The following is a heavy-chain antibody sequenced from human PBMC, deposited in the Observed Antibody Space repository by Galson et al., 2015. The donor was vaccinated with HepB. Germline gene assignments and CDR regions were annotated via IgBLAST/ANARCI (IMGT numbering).Heavy chain of an antibody. CDR1: GFALSNYG. Sequence: SLRLSCAASGFALSNYGMNWVRQAPGKGLEWVSGFGTSGDKTSYADSVKGRFTISRDNSRNTLYLQMNRLRAEDTAVYYCAKRLFVPTDCWGQGTLVTASS. CDR2: FGTSGDKT. J-gene: IGHJ4*02. V-gene: IGHV3-23*01. CDR3: AKRLFVPTDC.